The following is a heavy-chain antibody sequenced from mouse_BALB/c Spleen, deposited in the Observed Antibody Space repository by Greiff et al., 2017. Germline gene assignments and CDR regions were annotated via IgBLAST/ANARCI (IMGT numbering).Heavy chain of an antibody. J-gene: IGHJ3*01. Sequence: QVQLQQSGAELMKPGASVKISCKATGYTFSSYWIEWVKQRPGHGLEWIGEILPGSGSTNYNEKFKGKATFTADTSSNTAYMQLSSLTSEDSAVYYCAYLLWYRAWFAYWGQGTLVTVSA. CDR3: AYLLWYRAWFAY. CDR1: GYTFSSYW. D-gene: IGHD2-1*01. V-gene: IGHV1-9*01. CDR2: ILPGSGST.